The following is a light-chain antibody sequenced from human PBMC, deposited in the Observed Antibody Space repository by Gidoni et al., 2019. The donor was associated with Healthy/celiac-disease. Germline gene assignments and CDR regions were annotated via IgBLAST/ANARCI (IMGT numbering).Light chain of an antibody. J-gene: IGKJ1*01. Sequence: DIQMTQSPSILSASVGDRVTITCRASQSISSWLAWYQQKPGKAPKLLIYKASSLESGVPSRFSGSGSGTEFTLTISSLQPDDFATYYCQQYNSYSATFGQGTKVEIK. V-gene: IGKV1-5*03. CDR3: QQYNSYSAT. CDR2: KAS. CDR1: QSISSW.